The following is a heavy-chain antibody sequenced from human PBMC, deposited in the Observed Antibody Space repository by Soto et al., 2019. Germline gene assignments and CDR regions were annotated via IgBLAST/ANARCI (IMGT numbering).Heavy chain of an antibody. V-gene: IGHV3-15*07. CDR2: IKGKADGETT. J-gene: IGHJ4*02. D-gene: IGHD6-19*01. Sequence: EVQLVESGGGLVKPGGSLRLSCAASGFTVSNAWMNWLRQAPGKGLEWVGRIKGKADGETTDYAAPVRGRFTISRNDSKNTLYLQMDDLKTEDTALYYGTTAKRSAYDHWGQGTLVTVSS. CDR3: TTAKRSAYDH. CDR1: GFTVSNAW.